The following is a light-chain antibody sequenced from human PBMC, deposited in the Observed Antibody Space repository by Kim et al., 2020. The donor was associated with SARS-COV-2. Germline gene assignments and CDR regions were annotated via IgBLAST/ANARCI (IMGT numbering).Light chain of an antibody. V-gene: IGKV3-15*01. Sequence: VSPGERATLSCRASQSVSSNLAWYQQKPGQAPRLLIYGASTRATGIPARFSGSGSGTEFTLTINSLQSEDFAVYYCQQYNNWPLTFGQGTKVDIK. CDR1: QSVSSN. CDR2: GAS. J-gene: IGKJ1*01. CDR3: QQYNNWPLT.